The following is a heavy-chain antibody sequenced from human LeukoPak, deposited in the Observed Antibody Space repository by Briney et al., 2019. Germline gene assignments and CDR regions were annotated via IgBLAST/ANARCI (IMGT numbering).Heavy chain of an antibody. J-gene: IGHJ6*03. Sequence: GGSLRLSCAASGFTFSSYAMHWVRQAPGKGLEWVAVISYDGSNKYYADSVKGRFTISRDNSKNTLYLQMNSLRAEDTAAYYCAREGYYDSSGYRYYYYMDVWGKGTTVTVSS. CDR1: GFTFSSYA. D-gene: IGHD3-22*01. CDR3: AREGYYDSSGYRYYYYMDV. CDR2: ISYDGSNK. V-gene: IGHV3-30*04.